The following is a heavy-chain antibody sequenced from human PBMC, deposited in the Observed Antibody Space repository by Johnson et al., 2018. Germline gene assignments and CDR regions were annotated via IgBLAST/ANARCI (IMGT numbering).Heavy chain of an antibody. D-gene: IGHD4-17*01. CDR1: GGTFSHSA. V-gene: IGHV1-69*01. J-gene: IGHJ6*02. CDR3: TRDRRPHYEGQFNDDYYYAMDG. Sequence: QVQLVESGAEVKKPGSSVKVSCKASGGTFSHSAISWVRQAPGQGLEWMGGLIPIFATPHSAQQFQGRVTITADDSTSTVYMELSSLRSADTAVSYWTRDRRPHYEGQFNDDYYYAMDGWGQGTTVTVSS. CDR2: LIPIFATP.